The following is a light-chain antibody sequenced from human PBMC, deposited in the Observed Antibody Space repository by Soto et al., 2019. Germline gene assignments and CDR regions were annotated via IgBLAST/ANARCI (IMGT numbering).Light chain of an antibody. CDR2: GAS. V-gene: IGKV3D-20*01. CDR3: QQYGSSPQT. J-gene: IGKJ1*01. Sequence: EIVLTQSPGTLSLSPGEGATLSCGASRSVSSNYLAWYQQKPGLAPRLLIYGASSRATGIPDRFSGSGSGTDFTLTISRLEPEDFAVYYCQQYGSSPQTFGQGTKVDIK. CDR1: RSVSSNY.